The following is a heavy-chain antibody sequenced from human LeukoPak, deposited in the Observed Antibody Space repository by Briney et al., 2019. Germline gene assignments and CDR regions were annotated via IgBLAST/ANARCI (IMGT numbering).Heavy chain of an antibody. Sequence: ASVEVSCKASGYTFTGYYMHWVRQAPGQGLEWMGWINPNSGGTNYAQKFQGRVTMTRDTSISTAYMELSRLRSDDTAVYYCARGKMTTVVTFDYWGQGTLVTVSS. V-gene: IGHV1-2*02. D-gene: IGHD4-23*01. CDR2: INPNSGGT. J-gene: IGHJ4*02. CDR3: ARGKMTTVVTFDY. CDR1: GYTFTGYY.